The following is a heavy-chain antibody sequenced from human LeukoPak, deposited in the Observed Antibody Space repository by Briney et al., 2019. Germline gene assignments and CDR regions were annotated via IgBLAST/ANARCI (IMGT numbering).Heavy chain of an antibody. CDR3: ARGPCSTSCHRSWYFDY. D-gene: IGHD2-2*01. J-gene: IGHJ4*02. V-gene: IGHV4-59*12. CDR2: IYYSGTT. CDR1: GGSISSYY. Sequence: SETLSLTCTVSGGSISSYYWSGIRQPPGKGLEWIGYIYYSGTTNYNPSLKSRVTISVDTSKNHFSLRLTSVTAADTAVYYCARGPCSTSCHRSWYFDYWGQGTLVTVSS.